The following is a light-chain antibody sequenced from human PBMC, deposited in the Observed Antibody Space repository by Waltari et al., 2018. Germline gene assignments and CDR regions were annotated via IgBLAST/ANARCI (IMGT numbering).Light chain of an antibody. Sequence: QSVLTQPPSASGTPGQRVTISCSGSSSNIGSNYVYWYQQLPGTAPKPLIYRNNRRPSGVPDRFSGSKSGTSASLAIGGLRSEDEADYYCAAWDDSLSGPVFGGGTKLTVL. J-gene: IGLJ3*02. CDR2: RNN. CDR1: SSNIGSNY. V-gene: IGLV1-47*01. CDR3: AAWDDSLSGPV.